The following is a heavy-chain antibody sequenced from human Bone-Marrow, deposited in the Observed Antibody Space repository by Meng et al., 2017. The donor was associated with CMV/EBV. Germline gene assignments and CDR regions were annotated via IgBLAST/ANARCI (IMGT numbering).Heavy chain of an antibody. CDR3: AKDMDARDYDSWKGSREYVGMDV. CDR1: GITFDDLA. CDR2: FSWNSEKK. V-gene: IGHV3-9*01. D-gene: IGHD3-3*01. J-gene: IGHJ6*02. Sequence: SLKISCVVSGITFDDLAIHWVRQAPGKGLEWVAGFSWNSEKKVYAEPVKGRFSISRDNVKKYLYQEMSGLRLEDTGLYYWAKDMDARDYDSWKGSREYVGMDVWGRGTTVTVSS.